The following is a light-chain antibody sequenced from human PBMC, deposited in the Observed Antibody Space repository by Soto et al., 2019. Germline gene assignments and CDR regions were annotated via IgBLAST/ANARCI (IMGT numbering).Light chain of an antibody. J-gene: IGLJ1*01. CDR3: CSYTTSNTRQIV. CDR1: SSDVGGYNY. V-gene: IGLV2-14*01. Sequence: QSVLTQPAAVSGSPGRSITIPCTGTSSDVGGYNYVSWYQQHPGKAPKFMIYDVSNRPSGVSNRFSGSKSGNTASLTISGLQAEDEADYYCCSYTTSNTRQIVFGTGTKVTVL. CDR2: DVS.